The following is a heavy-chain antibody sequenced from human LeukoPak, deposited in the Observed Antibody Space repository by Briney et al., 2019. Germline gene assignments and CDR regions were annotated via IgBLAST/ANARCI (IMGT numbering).Heavy chain of an antibody. CDR3: ARDGGSAWFLDY. CDR1: GFTFSSYG. D-gene: IGHD6-19*01. V-gene: IGHV3-48*04. J-gene: IGHJ4*02. CDR2: ISSSGNTT. Sequence: GGSLRLSCAASGFTFSSYGMNWIRQAPGKGLEWVSYISSSGNTTYNADSVKGRFSITRDNAKNSLYLQMNSLRAEDTAVYYCARDGGSAWFLDYWGQGTLVTVSS.